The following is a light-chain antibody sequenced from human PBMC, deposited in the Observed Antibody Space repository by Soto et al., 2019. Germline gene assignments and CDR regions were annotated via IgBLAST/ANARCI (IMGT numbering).Light chain of an antibody. Sequence: QSVLTQPPSVSGAPGQRVTLSCTGNSSNLGAGYDVHWYQQLPGAAPKLVIFGNRNRPSGVPERFSGSKSGTSASLAITGLQAEDEADYYCSSYRRGPLYVFGTGTKLTVL. V-gene: IGLV1-40*01. CDR2: GNR. CDR1: SSNLGAGYD. CDR3: SSYRRGPLYV. J-gene: IGLJ1*01.